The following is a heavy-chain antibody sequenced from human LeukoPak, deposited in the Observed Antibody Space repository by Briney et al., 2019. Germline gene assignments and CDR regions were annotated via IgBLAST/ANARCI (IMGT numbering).Heavy chain of an antibody. CDR2: VIPIFGTA. J-gene: IGHJ4*02. CDR1: GGTFSSYA. CDR3: ARGWLAETTVVTPYSY. D-gene: IGHD4-23*01. Sequence: GASVKGSCKASGGTFSSYAISWVRQAPGQGLEWMGGVIPIFGTANYAQKVQGRVTITAGESTSTASMELSSLRSDDPAVYCCARGWLAETTVVTPYSYWGQGPLVPVSS. V-gene: IGHV1-69*13.